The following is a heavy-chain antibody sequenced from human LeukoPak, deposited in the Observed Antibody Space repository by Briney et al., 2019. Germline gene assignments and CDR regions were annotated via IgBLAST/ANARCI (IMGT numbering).Heavy chain of an antibody. Sequence: GGSLRLSCAASGFTFRTYGMRWVRQAPGKGLEWAAVIWYDGSNKYYADSVKGRLTISRDNSKNTLYLQMNSLRAEDTAVYYCARGTRYDSSGYYSQDLDYWGQGTLVTVSS. CDR2: IWYDGSNK. D-gene: IGHD3-22*01. CDR1: GFTFRTYG. CDR3: ARGTRYDSSGYYSQDLDY. J-gene: IGHJ4*02. V-gene: IGHV3-33*01.